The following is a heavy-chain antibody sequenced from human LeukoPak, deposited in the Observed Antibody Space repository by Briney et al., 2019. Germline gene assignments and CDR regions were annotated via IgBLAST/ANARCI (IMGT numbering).Heavy chain of an antibody. CDR3: ARHFGPYCSSTSCYKNYYYYMDV. J-gene: IGHJ6*03. Sequence: SETLSLTCTVSGGSISSYYWGWIRQPPGKGLEWIGSIYYSGSTYYNPSLKSRVTISVDTSKNQFSLKLSSVTAADTAVYYCARHFGPYCSSTSCYKNYYYYMDVWGKGTTVTISS. CDR2: IYYSGST. V-gene: IGHV4-39*01. D-gene: IGHD2-2*01. CDR1: GGSISSYY.